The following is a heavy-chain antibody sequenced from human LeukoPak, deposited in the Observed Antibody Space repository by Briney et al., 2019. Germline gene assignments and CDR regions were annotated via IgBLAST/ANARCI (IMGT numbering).Heavy chain of an antibody. D-gene: IGHD6-13*01. J-gene: IGHJ4*02. CDR3: ARDVRWDY. CDR2: ISSSSSTM. CDR1: GFTFSSYN. Sequence: SGGSLRLSSAAYGFTFSSYNMNWDPQAPGKGLEWVSYISSSSSTMYYAVSVRGRFTISRDNAKNSLYLQMNSMRAKATAVYYCARDVRWDYWGQGTLVTVSS. V-gene: IGHV3-48*01.